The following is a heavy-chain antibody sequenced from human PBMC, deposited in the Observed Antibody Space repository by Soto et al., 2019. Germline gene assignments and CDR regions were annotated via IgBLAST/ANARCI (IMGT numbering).Heavy chain of an antibody. CDR1: GFTFSSYG. Sequence: GGSLRLSCAASGFTFSSYGMHWVRQTPGKGLEWVAVISYDGNSKYYADSVKGRFTISRDKSKNTLYLQMNSLRAEDTALYYCAKAQTATYYDILTGPDYWGQGTLVTVSS. J-gene: IGHJ4*02. CDR2: ISYDGNSK. CDR3: AKAQTATYYDILTGPDY. V-gene: IGHV3-30*18. D-gene: IGHD3-9*01.